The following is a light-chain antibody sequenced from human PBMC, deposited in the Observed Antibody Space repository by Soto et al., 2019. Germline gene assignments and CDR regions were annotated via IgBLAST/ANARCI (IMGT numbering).Light chain of an antibody. V-gene: IGLV2-18*02. CDR3: SSYTSSNTLL. J-gene: IGLJ2*01. CDR1: SSDVGSYNR. Sequence: QSALTQPPSVSGSPGQSVSISCTGTSSDVGSYNRVSWYQQPPGTAPKLMIYEVSNRPSGVPDRFSGSKSGNTASLTISGLQAEDVADYYCSSYTSSNTLLFGGGSMLTVL. CDR2: EVS.